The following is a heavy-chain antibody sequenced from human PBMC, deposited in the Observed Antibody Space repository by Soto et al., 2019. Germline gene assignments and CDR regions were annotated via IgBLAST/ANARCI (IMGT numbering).Heavy chain of an antibody. Sequence: EVQLVESGGGLVQPGGSLKLSCAASGFAFSGSAMYWVRQASGKGPEWVGRIRSKGHNYATEYAASVKGRFTISRDDSKNTSYLQMNSLQTEDTAVYYCTRDLFSYDYSGILWFEPWGQGTLVTVSS. J-gene: IGHJ5*02. V-gene: IGHV3-73*02. CDR3: TRDLFSYDYSGILWFEP. D-gene: IGHD3-16*01. CDR1: GFAFSGSA. CDR2: IRSKGHNYAT.